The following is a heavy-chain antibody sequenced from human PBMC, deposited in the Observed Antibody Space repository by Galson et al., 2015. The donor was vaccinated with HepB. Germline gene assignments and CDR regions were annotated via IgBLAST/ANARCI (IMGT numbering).Heavy chain of an antibody. CDR2: INPKSGGT. CDR3: AREGFKNFWTGYYDAFYL. V-gene: IGHV1-2*04. CDR1: GYIFTDYY. D-gene: IGHD3/OR15-3a*01. Sequence: SVKVSCKASGYIFTDYYIHWVRQAPGQGLEWMGWINPKSGGTNYAQKFKGWVNMTRDTSISTVYMDLTRLRSDDTAVYFCAREGFKNFWTGYYDAFYLWGQGTMVIVSS. J-gene: IGHJ3*01.